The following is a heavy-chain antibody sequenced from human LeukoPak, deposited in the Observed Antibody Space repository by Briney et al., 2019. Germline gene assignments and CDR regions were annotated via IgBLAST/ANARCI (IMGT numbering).Heavy chain of an antibody. CDR1: GGTFSSYA. V-gene: IGHV1-69*04. CDR2: VIPILGIA. CDR3: ARALYYYGLGSCWFDP. Sequence: GSSVKVSCKASGGTFSSYAISWVRQAPGQGLEWMGRVIPILGIANYAQKLQGRVTMTTDTSTSTAYMELRSLRSDDTAVYYCARALYYYGLGSCWFDPWGQGTLVTVSS. D-gene: IGHD3-10*01. J-gene: IGHJ5*02.